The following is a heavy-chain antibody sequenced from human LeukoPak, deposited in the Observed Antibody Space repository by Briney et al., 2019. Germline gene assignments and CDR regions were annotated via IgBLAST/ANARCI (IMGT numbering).Heavy chain of an antibody. D-gene: IGHD1-7*01. V-gene: IGHV3-7*01. Sequence: PGGSLRLSCAASGFSFSTYGMSWVSQPPGKGLKWVANIKQDGSDKYYVDSVKGRFTISKDNAKNSLYLQMNSLTAEDTAVYYCARAGTWLSDYWGQGTLVTVSS. CDR3: ARAGTWLSDY. J-gene: IGHJ4*02. CDR1: GFSFSTYG. CDR2: IKQDGSDK.